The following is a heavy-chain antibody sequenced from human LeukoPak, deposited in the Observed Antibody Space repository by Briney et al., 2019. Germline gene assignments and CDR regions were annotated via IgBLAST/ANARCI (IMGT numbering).Heavy chain of an antibody. J-gene: IGHJ4*02. D-gene: IGHD1-26*01. CDR1: GYSFTSYW. CDR2: IYPGDSDT. CDR3: ARGRATTGLDY. V-gene: IGHV5-51*01. Sequence: AGGPLKISCKGSGYSFTSYWIGWVRQMPGKGLEWMGIIYPGDSDTRYSPSFQGQVTISADKSIGTAYLQWSSLKASDTAMYYCARGRATTGLDYWGQGTLVTVSS.